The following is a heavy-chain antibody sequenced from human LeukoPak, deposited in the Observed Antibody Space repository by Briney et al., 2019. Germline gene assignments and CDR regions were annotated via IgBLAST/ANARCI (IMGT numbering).Heavy chain of an antibody. D-gene: IGHD3-10*01. CDR3: ARVMQGLGAAFDI. J-gene: IGHJ3*02. CDR2: ISSSSSYI. V-gene: IGHV3-21*01. Sequence: GGSLRLSCAASGFTFSSYSMNWVRQAPGKGLEWVSSISSSSSYIYYADSVKGRFTISRDNAKNSLYLQMNSLRAEDTAVYYCARVMQGLGAAFDIWGQGTMVTVSS. CDR1: GFTFSSYS.